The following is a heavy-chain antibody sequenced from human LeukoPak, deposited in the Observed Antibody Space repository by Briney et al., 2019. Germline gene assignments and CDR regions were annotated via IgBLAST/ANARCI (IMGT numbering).Heavy chain of an antibody. Sequence: GGSLRLSCTASGFIFSTSWMTWVRQAPGKGLEWVANINLDGSEKYYVDSVKGRFTISRDNAKNSLFLQMNSLTADDTVVHYCVRAHHPGGWFDPWGQGTLVTVSS. J-gene: IGHJ5*02. CDR1: GFIFSTSW. CDR2: INLDGSEK. CDR3: VRAHHPGGWFDP. V-gene: IGHV3-7*04. D-gene: IGHD3-10*01.